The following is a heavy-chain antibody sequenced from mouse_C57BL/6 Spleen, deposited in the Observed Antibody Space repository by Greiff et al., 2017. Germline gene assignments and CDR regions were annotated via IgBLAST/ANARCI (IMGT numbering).Heavy chain of an antibody. CDR3: ARGSYYYGSSYLYAMDY. D-gene: IGHD1-1*01. Sequence: QVQLQQPGAELVMPGASVKLSCKASGYTFTSYWMHWVKQRPGQGLEWIGEIDPSDSYTNYNQKFKGKSTLTVDKSSSTAYMQLSSLTSEDSAVYYCARGSYYYGSSYLYAMDYWGQGTSVTVSS. V-gene: IGHV1-69*01. CDR2: IDPSDSYT. J-gene: IGHJ4*01. CDR1: GYTFTSYW.